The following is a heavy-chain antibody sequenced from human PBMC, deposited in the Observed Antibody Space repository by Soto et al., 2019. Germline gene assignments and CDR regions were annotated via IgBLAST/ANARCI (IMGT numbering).Heavy chain of an antibody. CDR1: GFTVSSNY. CDR2: IYSGGST. J-gene: IGHJ3*02. D-gene: IGHD3-22*01. CDR3: ARVFHYYDSSGYSDAFDI. Sequence: GGSLRLSCAASGFTVSSNYMSWVRQAPGKGLEWVSVIYSGGSTYYADSVKGRFTISRDNSKNTLYLQMNSLRAEDTAVYYCARVFHYYDSSGYSDAFDIWGQGTMVT. V-gene: IGHV3-53*01.